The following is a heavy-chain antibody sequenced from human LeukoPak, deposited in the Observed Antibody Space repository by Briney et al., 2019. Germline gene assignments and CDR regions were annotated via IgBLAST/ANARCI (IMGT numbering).Heavy chain of an antibody. Sequence: GGSLRLSCAASGFAFSNYAFHWVRQAPGKGLEDVSAINDNGDTTYYADSVKGRFTISRDISRNTLFLQMGSLRTEDMAVYYCARGHRSSWFDAFDIWGQGIMVTVSS. J-gene: IGHJ3*02. D-gene: IGHD6-13*01. V-gene: IGHV3-64*02. CDR3: ARGHRSSWFDAFDI. CDR1: GFAFSNYA. CDR2: INDNGDTT.